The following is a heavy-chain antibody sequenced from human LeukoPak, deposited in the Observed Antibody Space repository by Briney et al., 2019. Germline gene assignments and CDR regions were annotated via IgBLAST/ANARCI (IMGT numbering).Heavy chain of an antibody. J-gene: IGHJ4*02. Sequence: SVKVSCKASGGTFSSYAISWVRQAPGQGLEWMGGIIPIFGTANYAQKFQGRVTITADESTSTSYMELSSLRSEDTAVYYCARDRSRYSGSGLDYWGQGTLVTVSS. CDR2: IIPIFGTA. CDR1: GGTFSSYA. D-gene: IGHD1-26*01. V-gene: IGHV1-69*13. CDR3: ARDRSRYSGSGLDY.